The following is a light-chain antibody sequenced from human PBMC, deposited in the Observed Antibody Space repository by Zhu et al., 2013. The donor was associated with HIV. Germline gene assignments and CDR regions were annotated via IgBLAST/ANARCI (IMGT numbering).Light chain of an antibody. J-gene: IGKJ5*01. Sequence: EIVLTQSPGTLSLSPGEGVTLSCTASQSVNTYLAWYQQKPGQAPRLLIYDASKRATGIPNRFSGSGSGRDFTLTISSLEPDDFAIYFCQQRSNSITFGQGTRLEI. CDR1: QSVNTY. CDR2: DAS. CDR3: QQRSNSIT. V-gene: IGKV3-11*02.